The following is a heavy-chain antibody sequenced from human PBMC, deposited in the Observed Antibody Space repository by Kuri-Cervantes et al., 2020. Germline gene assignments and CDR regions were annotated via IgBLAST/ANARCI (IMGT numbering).Heavy chain of an antibody. D-gene: IGHD4-17*01. CDR2: IIPIFGTA. Sequence: SVKVSCKASGGTFSSYAISWVRQAPGQGLEWMGGIIPIFGTANYAQKFHGRVTFTTDESTSTAYMDLTSLRSEDTAVYYCARTLTYNDYAYYYYMDVWGKGTTVTVSS. V-gene: IGHV1-69*05. CDR3: ARTLTYNDYAYYYYMDV. CDR1: GGTFSSYA. J-gene: IGHJ6*03.